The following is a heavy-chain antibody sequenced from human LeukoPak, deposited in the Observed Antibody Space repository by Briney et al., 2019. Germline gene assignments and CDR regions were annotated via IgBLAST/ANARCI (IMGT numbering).Heavy chain of an antibody. CDR3: ARIGPSSWYDYYYYMDV. D-gene: IGHD6-13*01. CDR2: MNPNSGNT. CDR1: GYTFTSYD. J-gene: IGHJ6*03. V-gene: IGHV1-8*01. Sequence: ASVKVSCKASGYTFTSYDINWVRQATGQGLEWMGWMNPNSGNTGYAQKFQGRVTMTRNTSLSTAYMELSSLRSEDTAVYYCARIGPSSWYDYYYYMDVWGKGTTVTVSS.